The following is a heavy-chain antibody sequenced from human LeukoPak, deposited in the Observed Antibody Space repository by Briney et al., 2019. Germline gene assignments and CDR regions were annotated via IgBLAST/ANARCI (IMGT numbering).Heavy chain of an antibody. Sequence: PGGSLRLSCAASGFTFSSYSMNWVRQAPGKGLEWVSSISSSSSYIYYADSVKGRFTISRDNAKSSLYLQMNSLRAEDTAVYYCARSPQRQWFGELLPHNYYGMDVWGKGTTVTVSS. J-gene: IGHJ6*04. CDR3: ARSPQRQWFGELLPHNYYGMDV. D-gene: IGHD3-10*01. CDR2: ISSSSSYI. V-gene: IGHV3-21*01. CDR1: GFTFSSYS.